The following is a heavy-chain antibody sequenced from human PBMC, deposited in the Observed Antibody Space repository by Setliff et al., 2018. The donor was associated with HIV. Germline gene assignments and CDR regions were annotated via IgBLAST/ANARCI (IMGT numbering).Heavy chain of an antibody. J-gene: IGHJ4*02. Sequence: PGGSLRLSCAASGFTFSSYSMNWVRQAPGKGLEWLSDISSSATSIYYADSVKGRFTISRDNAKNSLYLQMNSLRPDDTAFYYCAIYGGGIYYWGQGTLVTVSS. CDR1: GFTFSSYS. D-gene: IGHD1-26*01. CDR2: ISSSATSI. CDR3: AIYGGGIYY. V-gene: IGHV3-48*04.